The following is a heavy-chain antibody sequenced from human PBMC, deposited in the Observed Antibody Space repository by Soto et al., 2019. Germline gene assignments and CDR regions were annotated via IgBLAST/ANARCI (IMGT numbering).Heavy chain of an antibody. Sequence: PSETLSLTCTVSGGSISSGDYCWTWIRQPPGKGLEWIGYIYDSGATYDNPSLRSRLTISVDTSKNQFSLNLRFVTAADTAVYYCASARQQYRTIDYGGQGTLVTV. CDR1: GGSISSGDYC. CDR3: ASARQQYRTIDY. J-gene: IGHJ4*02. D-gene: IGHD2-2*01. CDR2: IYDSGAT. V-gene: IGHV4-30-4*01.